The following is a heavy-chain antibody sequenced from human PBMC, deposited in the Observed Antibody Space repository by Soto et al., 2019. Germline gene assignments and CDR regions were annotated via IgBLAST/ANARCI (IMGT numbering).Heavy chain of an antibody. J-gene: IGHJ5*02. CDR2: IIPIFGTT. CDR3: AREEQWLVIGTGWFDP. CDR1: GGTFSSYA. D-gene: IGHD6-19*01. Sequence: QVQLVQSGAEVKKPGSSVKVSCKASGGTFSSYAISWVRQAPGQGLEWMGGIIPIFGTTNYAQKFQGRVTITADESTSTAYMELSSLRSEDTAVYYCAREEQWLVIGTGWFDPWGQGTLVTVSS. V-gene: IGHV1-69*12.